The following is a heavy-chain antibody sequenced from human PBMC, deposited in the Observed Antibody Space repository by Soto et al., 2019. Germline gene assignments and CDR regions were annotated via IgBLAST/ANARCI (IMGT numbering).Heavy chain of an antibody. Sequence: VQLVESGGGLVKPGGSLRLSCAASGFTFSSYSMNWVRQAPGKGLEWVSSISSSSSYIYYADSVKGRFTISRDNAKNSLYLQMNSLRAEDTAVYYCARNSGYVGKFDYWGQGTLVTVSS. V-gene: IGHV3-21*01. CDR3: ARNSGYVGKFDY. D-gene: IGHD5-12*01. J-gene: IGHJ4*02. CDR2: ISSSSSYI. CDR1: GFTFSSYS.